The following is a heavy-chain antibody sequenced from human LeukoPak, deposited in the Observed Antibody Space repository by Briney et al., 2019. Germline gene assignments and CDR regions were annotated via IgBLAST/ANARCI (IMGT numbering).Heavy chain of an antibody. D-gene: IGHD5-18*01. CDR1: GYNFGSYW. J-gene: IGHJ4*02. CDR2: IYPGDSET. CDR3: ARHRETTMARRAFDY. Sequence: LGESLKISCEASGYNFGSYWLGWVRQTPGKGLEWMGIIYPGDSETRYSPSFEGQVTISVDKSTAFLQWGSLKASDTGMYYCARHRETTMARRAFDYWGQGTLVTVSS. V-gene: IGHV5-51*01.